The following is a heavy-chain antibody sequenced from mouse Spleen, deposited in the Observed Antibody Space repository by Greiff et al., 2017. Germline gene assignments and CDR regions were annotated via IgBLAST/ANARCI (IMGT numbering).Heavy chain of an antibody. Sequence: VQLKQSGAELVRPGASVKLSCTASGFNIKDYYMHWVKQRPEQGLEWIGWIDPENGNTIYDPKFQGKASITADTSSNTAYLQLSSLTSEDTAVYYCARTGKGPWYFDVWGAGTTVTVSS. CDR3: ARTGKGPWYFDV. CDR1: GFNIKDYY. D-gene: IGHD4-1*01. V-gene: IGHV14-1*02. CDR2: IDPENGNT. J-gene: IGHJ1*01.